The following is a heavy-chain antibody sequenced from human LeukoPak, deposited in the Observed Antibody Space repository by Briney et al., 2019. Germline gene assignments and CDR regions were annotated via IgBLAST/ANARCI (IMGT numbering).Heavy chain of an antibody. D-gene: IGHD3-10*01. J-gene: IGHJ4*02. CDR1: GYTFTSYG. CDR2: INTNTGNP. V-gene: IGHV7-4-1*02. CDR3: ARGGVLLWFGELQADY. Sequence: ASVKVSCKASGYTFTSYGISWVRQAPGQGLEWMGWINTNTGNPTYAQGFTGRFVFSLDTSVSTAYLQISSLKAEDTAVYYCARGGVLLWFGELQADYWGQGTLVTVSS.